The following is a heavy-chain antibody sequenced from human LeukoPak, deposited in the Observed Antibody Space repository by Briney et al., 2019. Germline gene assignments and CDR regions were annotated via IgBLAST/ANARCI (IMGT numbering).Heavy chain of an antibody. J-gene: IGHJ4*02. D-gene: IGHD5-12*01. V-gene: IGHV3-7*01. Sequence: GGSLRLSCVASGFTFTQYWMTWVRQAPGKGLEWVARLHPDGGERNYVGSVEGRFTVFGDNAKSSLFLQMHSLRVEDTAVYYCARGGYSFDYLGQGTLVTVPS. CDR3: ARGGYSFDY. CDR1: GFTFTQYW. CDR2: LHPDGGER.